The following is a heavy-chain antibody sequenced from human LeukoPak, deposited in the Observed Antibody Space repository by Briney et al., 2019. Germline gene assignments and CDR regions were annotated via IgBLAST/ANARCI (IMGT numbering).Heavy chain of an antibody. CDR3: ARLGPPHGYYYYYGMDV. J-gene: IGHJ6*02. D-gene: IGHD3-16*01. Sequence: PSETLSLTCTVSGGSISSYYWSWIRQPPGKGLEWIGYIYYSGSTNYNPSLKSRVTISVDTSKNQFSLKLSSVTAADTAVYYCARLGPPHGYYYYYGMDVWGQGTTVTVSS. CDR2: IYYSGST. CDR1: GGSISSYY. V-gene: IGHV4-59*08.